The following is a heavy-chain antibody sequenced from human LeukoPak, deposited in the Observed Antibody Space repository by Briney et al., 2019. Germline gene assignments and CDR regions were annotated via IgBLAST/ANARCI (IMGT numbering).Heavy chain of an antibody. CDR2: INPNSGGT. CDR1: GYTFTGYY. V-gene: IGHV1-2*04. Sequence: ASVNVSCKASGYTFTGYYMHWVRQAPGQGLEWMGWINPNSGGTNYAQKFQGCVTMTRDTSISTAYMELSRLRSDDTAVYYCASSSGSYYNPLDYWGQGTLVTVSS. CDR3: ASSSGSYYNPLDY. J-gene: IGHJ4*02. D-gene: IGHD3-10*01.